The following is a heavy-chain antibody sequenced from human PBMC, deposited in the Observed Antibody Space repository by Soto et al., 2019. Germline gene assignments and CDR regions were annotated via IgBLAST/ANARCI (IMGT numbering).Heavy chain of an antibody. J-gene: IGHJ6*02. V-gene: IGHV4-59*04. D-gene: IGHD5-12*01. CDR2: IYYSGST. CDR3: ARHNIGYGMDV. Sequence: XATLSLTFTVSGGSVSSYSWSWVRQPPGKGLEWIGYIYYSGSTYYNPSLKSRVTISVDTSKNQFSLKLSSVTAADTAVYYCARHNIGYGMDVWGQGTTVTVSS. CDR1: GGSVSSYS.